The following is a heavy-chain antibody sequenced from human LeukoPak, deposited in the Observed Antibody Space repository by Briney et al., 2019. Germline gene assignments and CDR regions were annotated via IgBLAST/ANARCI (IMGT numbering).Heavy chain of an antibody. CDR1: GFTFSSYG. V-gene: IGHV3-33*01. D-gene: IGHD3-10*01. CDR3: AREAEELLWFGDLADS. Sequence: PGRSLRLSCAASGFTFSSYGMHWVRQAPGKGLEWVAVIWYDGSNKYYADSVKGRFTISRDNSKNTLYLQVNSLRAEDTAVYYCAREAEELLWFGDLADSWGQGTLVTVSS. J-gene: IGHJ4*02. CDR2: IWYDGSNK.